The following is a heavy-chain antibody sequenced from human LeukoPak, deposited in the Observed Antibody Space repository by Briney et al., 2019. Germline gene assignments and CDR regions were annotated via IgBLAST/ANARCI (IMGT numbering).Heavy chain of an antibody. CDR1: GFTFSSYW. D-gene: IGHD3-10*01. J-gene: IGHJ6*02. CDR3: ARGGMVRGVIYYYGMDV. Sequence: GGSLRLSCAASGFTFSSYWMGWVRQAPGKGLEWVANIKQDGSEKYYVDSVKGRFTISRDNAKNSLYLQMNSLRAEDTAVYYCARGGMVRGVIYYYGMDVWGQGTTVTVSS. V-gene: IGHV3-7*01. CDR2: IKQDGSEK.